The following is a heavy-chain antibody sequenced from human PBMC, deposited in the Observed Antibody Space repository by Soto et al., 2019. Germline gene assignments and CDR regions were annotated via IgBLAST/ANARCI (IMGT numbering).Heavy chain of an antibody. V-gene: IGHV3-23*01. Sequence: HPGGSLRLSCAASGFTFSSYAMSWVRQAPGKGLEWVSAISGSGGSTYYADSVKGRFTISRDNSKNTLYLQMNSLRAEDTAVYYCATGPSGYDSRGQFDYWGQGTLVTVSS. D-gene: IGHD5-12*01. J-gene: IGHJ4*02. CDR1: GFTFSSYA. CDR3: ATGPSGYDSRGQFDY. CDR2: ISGSGGST.